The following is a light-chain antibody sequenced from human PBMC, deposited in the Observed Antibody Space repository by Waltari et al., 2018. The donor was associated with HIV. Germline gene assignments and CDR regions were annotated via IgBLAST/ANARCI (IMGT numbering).Light chain of an antibody. CDR2: AAS. Sequence: DIQMTQSPSSVSASVGDRVTITCRASQGISRWLAWYQQKPGKAPDLLIYAASNLQSGVPSRFSGSGSGTDFTLTISSLQPEDFATYFCQQAHSFPLTFGGGTKVEIK. J-gene: IGKJ4*01. CDR1: QGISRW. CDR3: QQAHSFPLT. V-gene: IGKV1-12*01.